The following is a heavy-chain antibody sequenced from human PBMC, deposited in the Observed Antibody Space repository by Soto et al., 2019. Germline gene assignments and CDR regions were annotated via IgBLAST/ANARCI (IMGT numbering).Heavy chain of an antibody. CDR2: INHSGNP. J-gene: IGHJ5*02. CDR3: ARETYGDYVGYFDP. V-gene: IGHV4-34*01. Sequence: PSETLSLTCAVHGGSFSGYYWSWIRQPPGKGLEWIGEINHSGNPYYNPSLKSRVIISVDRSKNQFSLKVRSVTAADTAVYYCARETYGDYVGYFDPWGQGIRVTVSS. CDR1: GGSFSGYY. D-gene: IGHD4-17*01.